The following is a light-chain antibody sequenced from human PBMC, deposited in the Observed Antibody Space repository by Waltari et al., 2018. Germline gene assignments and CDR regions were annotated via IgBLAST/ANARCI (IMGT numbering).Light chain of an antibody. CDR1: SSDVGGYNY. V-gene: IGLV2-14*01. Sequence: QSALTQPASVSGSPGQSITISCTGTSSDVGGYNYVSWYRQHPGQAPKLMIYEVSHRPSGVSNRFSGSKSGNTASLTISGLQAEDEADYYCSSYTSSSTPVVFGGGTKLTVL. CDR3: SSYTSSSTPVV. CDR2: EVS. J-gene: IGLJ2*01.